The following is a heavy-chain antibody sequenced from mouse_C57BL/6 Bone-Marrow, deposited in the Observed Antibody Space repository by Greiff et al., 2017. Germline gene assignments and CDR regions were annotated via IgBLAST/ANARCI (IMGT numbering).Heavy chain of an antibody. V-gene: IGHV5-9-1*02. D-gene: IGHD2-12*01. J-gene: IGHJ2*01. Sequence: EVQVVESGEGLVKPGGSLKLSCAASGFTFSRYAMSWVRPTPEKRLEWVAYISSGGDYIDYADTVKGRFPSSRDNARNTLSLQMSSLKSEDTAMYYCTRGVVTDYWGQGTTLTVSS. CDR2: ISSGGDYI. CDR1: GFTFSRYA. CDR3: TRGVVTDY.